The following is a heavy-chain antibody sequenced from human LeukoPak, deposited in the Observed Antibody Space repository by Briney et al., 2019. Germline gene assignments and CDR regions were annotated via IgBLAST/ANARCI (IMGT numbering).Heavy chain of an antibody. CDR2: INHSGST. D-gene: IGHD1-7*01. CDR3: ARNYQYFDLPDY. J-gene: IGHJ4*02. V-gene: IGHV4-34*01. Sequence: SETLSLTCAVYGGSFSGYYWSWIRQPPGKGLEWIGEINHSGSTYYNPSLKSRVTISVDTSKNQFSLKLISVTAADTAVYYCARNYQYFDLPDYWGQGTLVTVSS. CDR1: GGSFSGYY.